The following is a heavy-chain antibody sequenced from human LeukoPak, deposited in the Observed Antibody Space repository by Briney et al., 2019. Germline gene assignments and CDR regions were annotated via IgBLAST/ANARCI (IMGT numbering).Heavy chain of an antibody. J-gene: IGHJ6*03. CDR1: GFTFSSYS. D-gene: IGHD2-15*01. V-gene: IGHV3-21*01. CDR3: ARDATSPARYYYYYMDV. CDR2: ISSSSSYI. Sequence: PGGSLRLSCAASGFTFSSYSMNWVRQAPGKGLGWVSSISSSSSYIYYADSVKGRFTISRDNAKNSLYLQMNSLRAEDTAVYYCARDATSPARYYYYYMDVWGKGTTVTVSS.